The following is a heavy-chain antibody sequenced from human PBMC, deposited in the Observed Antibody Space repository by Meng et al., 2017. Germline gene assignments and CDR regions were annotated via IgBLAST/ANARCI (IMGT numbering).Heavy chain of an antibody. CDR3: ATDLALIGADY. D-gene: IGHD7-27*01. V-gene: IGHV1-24*01. CDR2: FDPEDGET. CDR1: GYTLTELS. Sequence: GQLFQSGGEVKNPWVSVKVACKVSGYTLTELSMHWVRQAPGKVLEWMGGFDPEDGETIYAQKFQGRVTMTEDTSTDTAYMELSSLRSEDTAVYYCATDLALIGADYWGQGTLVTVSS. J-gene: IGHJ4*02.